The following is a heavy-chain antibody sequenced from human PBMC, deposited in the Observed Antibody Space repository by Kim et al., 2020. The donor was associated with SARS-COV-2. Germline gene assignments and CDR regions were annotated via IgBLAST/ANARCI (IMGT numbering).Heavy chain of an antibody. CDR3: ARSGHKVGAGTYFQH. Sequence: ASVKVSCKASGYTFTGYYMHWVRQAPGQGLEWMGWINPNSGGTNYAQKFQGWVTMTRDTSISTAYMELSRLRSDDTAVYYCARSGHKVGAGTYFQHWGQGTLVTVSS. CDR2: INPNSGGT. J-gene: IGHJ1*01. CDR1: GYTFTGYY. V-gene: IGHV1-2*04. D-gene: IGHD6-13*01.